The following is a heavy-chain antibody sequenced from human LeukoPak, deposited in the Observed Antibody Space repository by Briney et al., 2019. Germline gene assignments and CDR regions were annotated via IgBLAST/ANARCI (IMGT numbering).Heavy chain of an antibody. D-gene: IGHD1-26*01. V-gene: IGHV3-9*01. CDR1: GFTFDDYA. CDR3: AKSVGGSYREFDY. J-gene: IGHJ4*02. Sequence: GRSLRLSCAASGFTFDDYAMHWVRQAPGKGLEWVSGISWNSGSIGYADSVKGRFTISRDNAKNSLYLQMNSLRAEDTALYYCAKSVGGSYREFDYWGQGTLVTVSS. CDR2: ISWNSGSI.